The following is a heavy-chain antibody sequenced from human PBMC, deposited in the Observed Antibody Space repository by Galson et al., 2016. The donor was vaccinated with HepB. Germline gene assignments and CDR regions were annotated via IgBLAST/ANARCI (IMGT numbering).Heavy chain of an antibody. D-gene: IGHD1-1*01. CDR1: GYTFTPYA. CDR3: ARPVNRVGTGY. Sequence: SVKVSCKASGYTFTPYAIYWVRQAPGQGLEWMGWINPNNGDTMYAQNFRGRATLTRDTSISTAYMELDSLTSDDTAVYYCARPVNRVGTGYWGQGTLVTVSS. CDR2: INPNNGDT. J-gene: IGHJ4*02. V-gene: IGHV1-2*02.